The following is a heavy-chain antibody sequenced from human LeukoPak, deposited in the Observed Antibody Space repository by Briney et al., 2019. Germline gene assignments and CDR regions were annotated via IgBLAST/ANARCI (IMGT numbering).Heavy chain of an antibody. J-gene: IGHJ3*02. CDR2: IYSGGRT. V-gene: IGHV3-66*01. D-gene: IGHD4-17*01. CDR3: ARGDSGANDAFDI. CDR1: GFTFDDYA. Sequence: GGSLRLSCAASGFTFDDYAMHWVRQAPGKGLEWVSIIYSGGRTYYADSVKGRFSISRDNSKNTLYLQMNNLRAEDTAVYYCARGDSGANDAFDIWGQGTMVTVSS.